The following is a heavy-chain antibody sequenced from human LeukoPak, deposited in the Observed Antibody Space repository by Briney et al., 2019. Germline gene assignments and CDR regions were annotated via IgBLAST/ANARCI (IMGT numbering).Heavy chain of an antibody. Sequence: PSQTLSLTCTLSGGSISSGGYYWTWICQHPGKGLEWIGYISYTGSPYYNPSLKSRLNISLDTPKNQFSLNLSSVTAADTAVYYCASQAMVRGVIFFDYWGQGTLVTVSS. CDR1: GGSISSGGYY. D-gene: IGHD3-10*01. CDR2: ISYTGSP. V-gene: IGHV4-31*03. CDR3: ASQAMVRGVIFFDY. J-gene: IGHJ4*02.